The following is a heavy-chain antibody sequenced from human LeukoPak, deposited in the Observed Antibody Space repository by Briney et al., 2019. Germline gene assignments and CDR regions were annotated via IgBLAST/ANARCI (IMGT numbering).Heavy chain of an antibody. Sequence: SETLSLTCAVFGGSLNDHYWIWIRQPPGQGLEWIGEINHFGTTKYNSSLKSRVTISIDASKKQFSLKLNSVTAADTALYYCARGFNDMDVWGKGTTVTV. J-gene: IGHJ6*03. CDR3: ARGFNDMDV. CDR1: GGSLNDHY. V-gene: IGHV4-34*01. CDR2: INHFGTT.